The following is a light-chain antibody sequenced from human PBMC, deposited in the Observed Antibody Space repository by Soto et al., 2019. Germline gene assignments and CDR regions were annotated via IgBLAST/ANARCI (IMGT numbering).Light chain of an antibody. CDR2: AAS. CDR1: QGVSIN. CDR3: HQYHNWPWT. V-gene: IGKV3-15*01. J-gene: IGKJ1*01. Sequence: IVITQSPAPLSVAPGDRFTLSFRASQGVSINLVWYQQKPGQVPRPLIYAASTRATGIPARFSGSGSETEFTLTISSLQSEDFAVYYCHQYHNWPWTFGQGTKV.